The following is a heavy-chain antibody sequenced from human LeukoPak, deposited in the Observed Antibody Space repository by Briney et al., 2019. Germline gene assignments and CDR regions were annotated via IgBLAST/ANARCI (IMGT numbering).Heavy chain of an antibody. CDR2: ISAYNGNT. J-gene: IGHJ6*03. D-gene: IGHD4-11*01. Sequence: GASVKVSCKASGYTITSYGISWVRQAPGQGLESMGWISAYNGNTNYAQKLQGRVTMTTDTSTSTAHMEMRSLRSDDTAVYYCARGTNSNMPLDYYYCYMDVWGKGTTITVSS. V-gene: IGHV1-18*01. CDR3: ARGTNSNMPLDYYYCYMDV. CDR1: GYTITSYG.